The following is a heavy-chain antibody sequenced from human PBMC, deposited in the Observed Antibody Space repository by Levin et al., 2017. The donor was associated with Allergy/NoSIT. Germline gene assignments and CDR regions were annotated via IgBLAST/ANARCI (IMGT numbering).Heavy chain of an antibody. J-gene: IGHJ4*02. CDR1: GFTLSNYD. Sequence: GESLKISCSASGFTLSNYDMHWVRQATGKGLEWVSAIGTAGDTYYQGSVRGRFTFSRENAKNSLYLQMNSLRAGDTAVYYCVRGAGQHFDYWGRGTLVTVSS. CDR3: VRGAGQHFDY. V-gene: IGHV3-13*04. CDR2: IGTAGDT. D-gene: IGHD3-10*01.